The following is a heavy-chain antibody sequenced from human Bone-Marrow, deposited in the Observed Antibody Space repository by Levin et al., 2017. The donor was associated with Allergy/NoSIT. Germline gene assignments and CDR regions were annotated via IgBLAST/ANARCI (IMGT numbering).Heavy chain of an antibody. J-gene: IGHJ3*02. CDR3: AKVFSFDPPYYSDSSGYPGWGGFDM. CDR1: GFTFDDYA. Sequence: GGSLRLSCAASGFTFDDYAMHWVRQGPGRGLEWVSGISWNSGRIGYADSVKGRFTISRENAKNSLYLQMNSLRAEDTALYYCAKVFSFDPPYYSDSSGYPGWGGFDMWGQGTMVTVSS. V-gene: IGHV3-9*01. CDR2: ISWNSGRI. D-gene: IGHD3-22*01.